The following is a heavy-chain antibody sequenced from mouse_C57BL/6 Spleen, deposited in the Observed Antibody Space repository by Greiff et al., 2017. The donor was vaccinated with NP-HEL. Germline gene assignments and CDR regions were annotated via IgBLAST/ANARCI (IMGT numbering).Heavy chain of an antibody. V-gene: IGHV1-80*01. Sequence: QVQLQQSGAELVKPGASVKISCKASGYAFSSYWMNWVKQRPGKGLEWIGQIYPGDGDTNYNGKFKGKATLTADKSSSTAYMQLSSLTSEDSAVYFCAREIYYGSSHYYAMDYWGQGTSVTVSS. CDR2: IYPGDGDT. J-gene: IGHJ4*01. CDR3: AREIYYGSSHYYAMDY. D-gene: IGHD1-1*01. CDR1: GYAFSSYW.